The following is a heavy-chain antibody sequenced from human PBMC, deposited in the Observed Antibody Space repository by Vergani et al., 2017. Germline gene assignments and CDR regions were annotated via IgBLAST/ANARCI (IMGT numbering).Heavy chain of an antibody. CDR1: GFTFSNSA. D-gene: IGHD3-22*01. J-gene: IGHJ6*02. CDR3: VRDTYSYDSSGYYPSGGMDV. V-gene: IGHV3-23*01. Sequence: EVHLLESGGGLVQSGGSLRLSCAASGFTFSNSAVSWVRQAPGRGLAWVSSISGPGLSTYYADSVKGRFSISRDNSKNTLYLQMNSLRAEDTAVYYCVRDTYSYDSSGYYPSGGMDVWGQGTTVTVSS. CDR2: ISGPGLST.